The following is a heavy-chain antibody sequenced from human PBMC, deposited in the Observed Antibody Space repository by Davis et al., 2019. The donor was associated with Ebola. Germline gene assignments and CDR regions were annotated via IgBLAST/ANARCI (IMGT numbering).Heavy chain of an antibody. Sequence: SSVKVSCKASRGTFSSYAISCVRQAPGQGLEWMGRIIPILGIANYAQKFQGRVTITADKSTSTAYMELSSLRSEDTAVYYCARDPSIAALKGDTWGQGTLVTVSS. V-gene: IGHV1-69*04. CDR2: IIPILGIA. CDR1: RGTFSSYA. J-gene: IGHJ5*02. CDR3: ARDPSIAALKGDT. D-gene: IGHD6-6*01.